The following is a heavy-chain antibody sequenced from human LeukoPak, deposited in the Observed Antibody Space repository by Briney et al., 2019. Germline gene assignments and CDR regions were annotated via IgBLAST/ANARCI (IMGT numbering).Heavy chain of an antibody. J-gene: IGHJ4*02. D-gene: IGHD5-24*01. CDR2: INPNSGGT. CDR1: GYTFTGYY. V-gene: IGHV1-2*02. Sequence: WASVKVSCKASGYTFTGYYMHWVRQAPGQGLEWMGWINPNSGGTNYAQKFQGRVTMTRDTSIGTAYMELSRLRSDDTAVYYCARSGDDVEMATIAYWGQGTLVTVSS. CDR3: ARSGDDVEMATIAY.